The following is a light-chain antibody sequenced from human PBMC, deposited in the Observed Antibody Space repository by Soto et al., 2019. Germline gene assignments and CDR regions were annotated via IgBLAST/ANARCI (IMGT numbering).Light chain of an antibody. CDR2: ETS. V-gene: IGKV3-20*01. Sequence: EIVLTQSPGTLSLSPGERATLSCRASQSVSSSYLAWYQQKPGQAPRLLIYETSNRATGIPDRVSGSGSGADFTLTISRLETEDFAGYYCQKYGSALMYTFGQGTQLAIK. CDR3: QKYGSALMYT. J-gene: IGKJ2*01. CDR1: QSVSSSY.